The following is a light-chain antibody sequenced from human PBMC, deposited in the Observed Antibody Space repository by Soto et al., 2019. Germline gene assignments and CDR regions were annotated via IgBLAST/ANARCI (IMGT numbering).Light chain of an antibody. Sequence: QSALTQPASVSGSPGQSITISCTGTSSDVGGYNYVSWYQQHPGKAPKLMIYDVSNRPSGVSNRFSGSKSGNTASLTISGLQAEDEADYYCSSYTSSSTDAFGTVTKVTVL. CDR1: SSDVGGYNY. V-gene: IGLV2-14*01. CDR2: DVS. CDR3: SSYTSSSTDA. J-gene: IGLJ1*01.